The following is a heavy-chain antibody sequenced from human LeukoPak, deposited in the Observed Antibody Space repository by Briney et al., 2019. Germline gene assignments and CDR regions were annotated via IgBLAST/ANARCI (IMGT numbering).Heavy chain of an antibody. Sequence: SVKVSCKASGGTFSNFAISWVRQAPGQGLEWMGGIINMFGTTNYAQKFQGRVTITADKTTSIAYMDLSSLRSEDTAVYYCTRGGADDYGDDPEALDIWGQGTMVTVSS. D-gene: IGHD4-17*01. J-gene: IGHJ3*02. V-gene: IGHV1-69*06. CDR3: TRGGADDYGDDPEALDI. CDR1: GGTFSNFA. CDR2: IINMFGTT.